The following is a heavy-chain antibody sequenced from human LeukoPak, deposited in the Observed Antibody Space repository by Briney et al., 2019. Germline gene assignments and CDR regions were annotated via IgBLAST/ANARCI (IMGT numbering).Heavy chain of an antibody. V-gene: IGHV1-69*13. Sequence: ASVKVSCKASGGTFSSYAISWVRQAPGQGLEWMGGITPIFGTANYAQKFQGRVTITADESTSTAYMELSSLRSEDTAVYYCARVRPFSGGSCYDYWGQGTLVTVSS. CDR2: ITPIFGTA. CDR1: GGTFSSYA. J-gene: IGHJ4*02. CDR3: ARVRPFSGGSCYDY. D-gene: IGHD2-15*01.